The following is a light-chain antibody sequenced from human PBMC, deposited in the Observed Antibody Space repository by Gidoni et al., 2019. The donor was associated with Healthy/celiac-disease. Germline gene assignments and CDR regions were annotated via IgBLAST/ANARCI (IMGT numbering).Light chain of an antibody. CDR3: QQYNNWPRWT. Sequence: EIVMTQSPATLSVSPGERATLSCRASQSDSSNLAWYQQKPGQAPRLLIYGASTRATGIPARFSGSGSGTEFTLTISSLQSEDFAVYYCQQYNNWPRWTFGQGTKVEIK. CDR2: GAS. V-gene: IGKV3-15*01. CDR1: QSDSSN. J-gene: IGKJ1*01.